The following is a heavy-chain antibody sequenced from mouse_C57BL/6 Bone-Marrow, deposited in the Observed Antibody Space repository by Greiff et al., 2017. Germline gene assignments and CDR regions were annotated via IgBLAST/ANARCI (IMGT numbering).Heavy chain of an antibody. V-gene: IGHV1-59*01. D-gene: IGHD1-1*01. Sequence: QVQLQQPGAELVRPGTSVKLSCKASGYTFTSYWMHWVKQRPGQGLEWIGVIDPSDSYTNYNQKFKGKATLTVDTSSSTAYMQLSSLTSEDSAVYYCARRGLRFYYAMDYWGQGNSVTVSS. CDR3: ARRGLRFYYAMDY. CDR1: GYTFTSYW. CDR2: IDPSDSYT. J-gene: IGHJ4*01.